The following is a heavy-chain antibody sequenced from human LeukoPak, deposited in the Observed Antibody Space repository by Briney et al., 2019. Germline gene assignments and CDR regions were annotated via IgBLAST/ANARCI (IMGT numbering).Heavy chain of an antibody. CDR1: GGSISRYY. Sequence: SETLSLTCTVSGGSISRYYWSWIRQPPGKGLEWNGYIYYSGSTNYNPSLKSRVTISVDTSKNQFSLKLSSVTAADTAVYYCARGLRDFWSGYYGTEFDYWGQGTLVTVSS. J-gene: IGHJ4*02. D-gene: IGHD3-3*01. V-gene: IGHV4-59*01. CDR2: IYYSGST. CDR3: ARGLRDFWSGYYGTEFDY.